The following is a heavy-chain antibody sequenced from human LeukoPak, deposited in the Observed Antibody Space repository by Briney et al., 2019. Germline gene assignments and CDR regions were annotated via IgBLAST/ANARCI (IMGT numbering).Heavy chain of an antibody. CDR2: ISPNSGGT. J-gene: IGHJ3*02. Sequence: ASVKVSCKASGYTFTGYYMHWVRQAPGQGLEWMGRISPNSGGTNYAQKFQGRVTMTRDTSISTAYMELSRMRSDDTAVYYCARGKDIVVVPAAPPDAFDIWGQGTMVTVSS. CDR1: GYTFTGYY. D-gene: IGHD2-2*01. V-gene: IGHV1-2*06. CDR3: ARGKDIVVVPAAPPDAFDI.